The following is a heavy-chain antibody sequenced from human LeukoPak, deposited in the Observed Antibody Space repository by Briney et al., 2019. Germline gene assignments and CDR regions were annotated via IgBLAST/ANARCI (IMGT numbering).Heavy chain of an antibody. CDR1: GGSISSYY. Sequence: SETLSLTCTVSGGSISSYYWSWIRQPPGKGLEWIGYIYYSGSTNYNPSLKSRVTISVDTSKNQFSLKLSSVTAADTAVYYCARERYYYDSSGYLGSWFDPWGQGTLVTVSS. CDR2: IYYSGST. CDR3: ARERYYYDSSGYLGSWFDP. V-gene: IGHV4-59*01. J-gene: IGHJ5*02. D-gene: IGHD3-22*01.